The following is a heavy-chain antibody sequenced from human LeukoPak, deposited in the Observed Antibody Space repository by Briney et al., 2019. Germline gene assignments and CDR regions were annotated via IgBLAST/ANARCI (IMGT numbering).Heavy chain of an antibody. CDR2: ISWNSGSI. CDR1: GFTFDDYA. Sequence: GRSLRLSCAASGFTFDDYAMHWVRQAPGKGLEWVSGISWNSGSIGYADSVKGRFTISRDNAKNSLYLQMNSLRAEDTALYYCAKDFSPAVAGTSDYYGMDVWGQGTTVTVSS. J-gene: IGHJ6*02. D-gene: IGHD6-19*01. CDR3: AKDFSPAVAGTSDYYGMDV. V-gene: IGHV3-9*01.